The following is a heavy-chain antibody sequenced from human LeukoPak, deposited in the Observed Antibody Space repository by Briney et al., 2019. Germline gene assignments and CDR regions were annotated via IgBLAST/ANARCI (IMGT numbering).Heavy chain of an antibody. D-gene: IGHD2-15*01. V-gene: IGHV3-7*01. Sequence: GGSLRLSCVASGFTFSSYWMSWVRQAPGKGLEWVANIKKDGSEKYYVDSVKGRFTISRDNAKNSLFLQMNSLRAEDTAVYYCARHLLNGGSCYFCAFEIWVQGAMLTVFS. CDR1: GFTFSSYW. CDR3: ARHLLNGGSCYFCAFEI. J-gene: IGHJ3*02. CDR2: IKKDGSEK.